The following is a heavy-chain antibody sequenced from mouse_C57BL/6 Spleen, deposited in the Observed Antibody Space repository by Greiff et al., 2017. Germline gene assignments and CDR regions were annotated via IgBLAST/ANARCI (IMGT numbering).Heavy chain of an antibody. CDR3: ARARANDGYYGYAMDY. CDR2: ISDGGSYT. D-gene: IGHD2-3*01. V-gene: IGHV5-4*03. J-gene: IGHJ4*01. CDR1: GFTFSSYA. Sequence: EVKLVESGGGLVKPGGSLKLSCAASGFTFSSYAMSWVRQTPEKRLEWVATISDGGSYTYYPDNVKGRFTISRDNAKNNLYLQMSHLKSEDTAMYYCARARANDGYYGYAMDYWGQGTSVTVSS.